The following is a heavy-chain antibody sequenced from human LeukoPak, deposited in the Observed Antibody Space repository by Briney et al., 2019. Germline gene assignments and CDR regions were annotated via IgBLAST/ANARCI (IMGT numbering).Heavy chain of an antibody. Sequence: PGGSLRLSCAASGFTFSSNWMTWVRQAPGKGLEWVANMNQDETEKYYLDSVKGRFTISRDNAKKSLCLQMNSLRAEDTAVYYCATGFGSDYWGQGTLVTVSS. CDR2: MNQDETEK. CDR3: ATGFGSDY. CDR1: GFTFSSNW. V-gene: IGHV3-7*01. D-gene: IGHD1-26*01. J-gene: IGHJ4*02.